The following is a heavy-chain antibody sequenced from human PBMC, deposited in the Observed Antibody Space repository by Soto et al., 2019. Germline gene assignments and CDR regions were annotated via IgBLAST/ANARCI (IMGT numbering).Heavy chain of an antibody. CDR1: GFTFSSYA. J-gene: IGHJ6*02. CDR2: ISYDGSNK. V-gene: IGHV3-30-3*01. Sequence: QVQLVESGGGVVQPGRSLRLSCAAAGFTFSSYAMHWVRQAPGKGLEWVAVISYDGSNKYYADSVKGRFTISRDNSKNTRYLQMNSLRAEDTAVYYCARGAQYCSGGSCPDPNYDYDGRDVWGQGPTVTVSS. CDR3: ARGAQYCSGGSCPDPNYDYDGRDV. D-gene: IGHD2-15*01.